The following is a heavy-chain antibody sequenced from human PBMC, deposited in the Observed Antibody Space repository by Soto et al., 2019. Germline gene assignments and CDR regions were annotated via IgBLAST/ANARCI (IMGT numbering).Heavy chain of an antibody. CDR2: IWNDGSKK. J-gene: IGHJ4*02. V-gene: IGHV3-33*01. CDR1: GFAFGNQG. CDR3: VRGRAYGDYIPDF. D-gene: IGHD4-17*01. Sequence: QVQLVESGGAVAQPGRSLGLSGAASGFAFGNQGFHWVGQAPGTGLEWVAVIWNDGSKKYYADSVKGRFTISRDNSKNTLYLQMNSLRDEDTAVYSCVRGRAYGDYIPDFWGQGTLVTVSS.